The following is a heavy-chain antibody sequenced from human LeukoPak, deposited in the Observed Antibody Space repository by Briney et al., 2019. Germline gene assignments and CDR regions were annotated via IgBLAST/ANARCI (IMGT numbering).Heavy chain of an antibody. CDR1: GFTFSSYW. V-gene: IGHV3-7*01. Sequence: PGGSLRLSCAASGFTFSSYWMSWVRQAPGKGLEWVANIKQDGSEKYYVDSVKGRFTISRDNAKNSLYLQMNSLRAEDTAVHYCALGRGSYFPFDYWGQGTLVTVSS. CDR2: IKQDGSEK. J-gene: IGHJ4*02. D-gene: IGHD1-26*01. CDR3: ALGRGSYFPFDY.